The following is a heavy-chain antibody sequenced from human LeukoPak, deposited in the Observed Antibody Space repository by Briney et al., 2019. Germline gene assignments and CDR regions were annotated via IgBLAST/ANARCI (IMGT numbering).Heavy chain of an antibody. CDR2: ISYDGSNK. CDR1: GFTFSSYG. Sequence: GRSLRLSCAASGFTFSSYGMHWVRQAPGKGLEWVAVISYDGSNKYYADSVKGRFTISRDNSKSTLYLQMNSLRAEDTAVYYCAKDAGPDIVVVPAALDYWGQGTLVTVSS. D-gene: IGHD2-2*01. CDR3: AKDAGPDIVVVPAALDY. J-gene: IGHJ4*02. V-gene: IGHV3-30*18.